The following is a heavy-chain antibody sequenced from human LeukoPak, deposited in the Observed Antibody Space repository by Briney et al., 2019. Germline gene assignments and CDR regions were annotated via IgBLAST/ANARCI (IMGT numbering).Heavy chain of an antibody. V-gene: IGHV3-30-3*01. D-gene: IGHD6-19*01. CDR3: ARWSPDLIAVGD. Sequence: GRSLRFSCAASGFTFSSYAMHWVRQAPGKGLEWVAVISYDGSNKYYADSVKGRFTISRDNSKNTLYLQMNSLRAEDTAVYYCARWSPDLIAVGDWDQGTLVTVSS. CDR1: GFTFSSYA. CDR2: ISYDGSNK. J-gene: IGHJ4*02.